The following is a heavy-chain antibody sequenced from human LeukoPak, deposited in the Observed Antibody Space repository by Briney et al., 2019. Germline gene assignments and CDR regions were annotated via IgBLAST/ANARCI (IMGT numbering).Heavy chain of an antibody. D-gene: IGHD3-10*01. CDR1: GFTFSTYT. CDR2: ISSTSTYI. V-gene: IGHV3-21*04. J-gene: IGHJ3*02. CDR3: ARGGKNAFDS. Sequence: GGSLRLSCAASGFTFSTYTMNWVRQAPGKGLEWVSPISSTSTYIYYADSVKGRFTISRDNAETSLYLQMNSLRGEDAAVYYCARGGKNAFDSWGQGTMVTVSS.